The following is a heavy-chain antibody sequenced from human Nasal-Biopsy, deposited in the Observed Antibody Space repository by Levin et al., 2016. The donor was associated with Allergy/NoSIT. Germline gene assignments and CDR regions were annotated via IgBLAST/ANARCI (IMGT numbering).Heavy chain of an antibody. CDR1: GFTFSSYW. V-gene: IGHV3-7*01. CDR3: AERGGSGTYYRSPFNY. Sequence: GGSLRLSCAASGFTFSSYWMSWVRQAPGKGLEWVANIKQDGSEKYYVDSVKGRFTISRDNAKNSLYLQMNSLRAEDTAVYYCAERGGSGTYYRSPFNYWGQGTLVTVSS. J-gene: IGHJ4*02. D-gene: IGHD3-10*01. CDR2: IKQDGSEK.